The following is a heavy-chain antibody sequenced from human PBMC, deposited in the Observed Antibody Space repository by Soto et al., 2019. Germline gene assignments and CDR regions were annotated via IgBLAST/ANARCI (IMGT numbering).Heavy chain of an antibody. CDR2: IYPGDSDT. J-gene: IGHJ6*02. Sequence: PGESLKISCKGSGYSFTSYWIGWVRQMPGKGLEWMGIIYPGDSDTRYSPSFQGQVTISADKSISTAYLQWSSLKASDTSLYYCARVRTVVTPNYYYGMDVWGQGTMVTVSS. CDR3: ARVRTVVTPNYYYGMDV. CDR1: GYSFTSYW. V-gene: IGHV5-51*01. D-gene: IGHD2-21*02.